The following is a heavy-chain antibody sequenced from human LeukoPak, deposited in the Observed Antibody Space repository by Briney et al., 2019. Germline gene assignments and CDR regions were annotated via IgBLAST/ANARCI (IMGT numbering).Heavy chain of an antibody. J-gene: IGHJ3*02. Sequence: ASETLSLTCTVSGGSVSTYYWSWIRQPPGKGLEYIGYIFNNEIANYNPALKSRVSISVDTSKNQFSLKVSSVTAADTAVYYCARESVGAFDIWGQGTMVTVSS. D-gene: IGHD1-26*01. V-gene: IGHV4-59*02. CDR3: ARESVGAFDI. CDR2: IFNNEIA. CDR1: GGSVSTYY.